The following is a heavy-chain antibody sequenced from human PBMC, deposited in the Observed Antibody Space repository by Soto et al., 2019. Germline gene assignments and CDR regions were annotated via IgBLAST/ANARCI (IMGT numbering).Heavy chain of an antibody. D-gene: IGHD5-18*01. CDR3: AKGGRGYSYGYYYYGMDV. V-gene: IGHV3-23*01. J-gene: IGHJ6*02. CDR2: ISGSGGST. Sequence: EVQLLESGGGLVQPGGSLRLSCAASGVTFSSYAMSWVRQAPGKGLEWVSAISGSGGSTYYADSVKGRFTISRDNSKNTLDMKMNSLRAEDTAVYYCAKGGRGYSYGYYYYGMDVWGQGTTVTVSS. CDR1: GVTFSSYA.